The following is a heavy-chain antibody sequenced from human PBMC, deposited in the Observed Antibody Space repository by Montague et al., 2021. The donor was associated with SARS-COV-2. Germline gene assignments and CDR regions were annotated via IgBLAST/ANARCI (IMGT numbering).Heavy chain of an antibody. D-gene: IGHD3-10*01. CDR3: ARQRGLVTMVRSIKYDVFDI. Sequence: SETLSLTCSVSGHSIRSYYWGWIRQPPGKGLEWIGYINSGGGTDYNPSFRSRVTISEDMPENQISLQLRSVTAADTAVYYCARQRGLVTMVRSIKYDVFDIWGQGRMVIVSS. J-gene: IGHJ3*02. CDR1: GHSIRSYY. CDR2: INSGGGT. V-gene: IGHV4-59*08.